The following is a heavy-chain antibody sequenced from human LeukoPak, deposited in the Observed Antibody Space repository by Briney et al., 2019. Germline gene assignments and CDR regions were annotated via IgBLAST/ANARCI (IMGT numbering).Heavy chain of an antibody. D-gene: IGHD5-24*01. J-gene: IGHJ4*02. Sequence: GGSLRLSCAASGFTFSSYTMSWVRQAPGKGLEWVSAISGSGGSTYYADSVKGRFTISRDNSKNTLYLQMNSLRAEDTAVYYCARVTRDGYNSLFDYWGQGTLVTVSS. CDR1: GFTFSSYT. CDR3: ARVTRDGYNSLFDY. V-gene: IGHV3-23*01. CDR2: ISGSGGST.